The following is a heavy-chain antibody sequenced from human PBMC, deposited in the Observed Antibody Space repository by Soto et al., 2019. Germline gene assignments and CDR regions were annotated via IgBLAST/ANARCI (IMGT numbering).Heavy chain of an antibody. J-gene: IGHJ6*02. D-gene: IGHD6-6*01. CDR3: ARSFIAARRHYYYGMDV. CDR1: GGTFSSYA. V-gene: IGHV1-69*13. Sequence: SVKVSCKASGGTFSSYAISWVRQAPGQGLEWMGGIIPIFGTANYAQKFQGRVTITADESTSTAYMELSSLRSEDTAVYYCARSFIAARRHYYYGMDVWGQGTTVTVSS. CDR2: IIPIFGTA.